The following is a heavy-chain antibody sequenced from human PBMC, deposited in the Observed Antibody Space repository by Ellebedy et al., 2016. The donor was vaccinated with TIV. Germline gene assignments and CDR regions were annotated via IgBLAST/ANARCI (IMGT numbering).Heavy chain of an antibody. Sequence: GGSLRLXCAASGVNVSSNYVSWVRQAPGKGLEWVSIIYSDGSTYYADSVKGRFTLSRDISKNTLFLQMNSLRAEDTAVYYCARAKRGSYYSAFDIWGQGTMVTVSS. CDR1: GVNVSSNY. V-gene: IGHV3-53*01. J-gene: IGHJ3*02. CDR3: ARAKRGSYYSAFDI. CDR2: IYSDGST. D-gene: IGHD1-26*01.